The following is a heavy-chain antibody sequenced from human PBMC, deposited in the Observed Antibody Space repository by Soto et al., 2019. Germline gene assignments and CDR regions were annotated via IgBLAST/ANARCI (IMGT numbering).Heavy chain of an antibody. V-gene: IGHV4-34*01. CDR2: INHSGST. CDR3: ARNSGMTTVTYVDY. D-gene: IGHD4-17*01. CDR1: GGSFSGYY. Sequence: SDTLSLTCAVYGGSFSGYYWSWIRQPPGKGLEWIGEINHSGSTNYNPSLKSRVTISVDTSKNQFSLKLSSVTAADTAVYYCARNSGMTTVTYVDYWGQGTLVTVSS. J-gene: IGHJ4*02.